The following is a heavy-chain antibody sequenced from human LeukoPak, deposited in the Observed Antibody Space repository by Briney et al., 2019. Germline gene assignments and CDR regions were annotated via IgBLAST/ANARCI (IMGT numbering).Heavy chain of an antibody. Sequence: SEALSLTCTVSGGSISSYYWSWIRQPPGKGLEWIGYIYTSGSTNYNPSLKSRVTISVDTSKNQFSLKLSSVTAADTAVYCCTRSGYSSSWYWFDPWGQGTLVTVSS. V-gene: IGHV4-4*09. CDR3: TRSGYSSSWYWFDP. CDR2: IYTSGST. J-gene: IGHJ5*02. D-gene: IGHD6-13*01. CDR1: GGSISSYY.